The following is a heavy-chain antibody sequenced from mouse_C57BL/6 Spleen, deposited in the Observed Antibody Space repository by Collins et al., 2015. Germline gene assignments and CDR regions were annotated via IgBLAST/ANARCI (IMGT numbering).Heavy chain of an antibody. CDR3: ARDRGLLYYFDY. J-gene: IGHJ2*01. Sequence: EVKLVESGGGLVQPGGSLRLSCATSGFTFTDYYMSWVRQPPGKALEWLGFIRNKANGYTTEYSASVKGRFTISRDNSRSILYLQMNTLRAEDSATYYCARDRGLLYYFDYWGQSTTLTVSS. D-gene: IGHD2-3*01. CDR2: IRNKANGYTT. V-gene: IGHV7-3*02. CDR1: GFTFTDYY.